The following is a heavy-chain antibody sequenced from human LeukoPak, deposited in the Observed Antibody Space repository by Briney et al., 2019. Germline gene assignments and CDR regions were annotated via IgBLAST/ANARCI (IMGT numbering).Heavy chain of an antibody. CDR2: ISYDGAKK. D-gene: IGHD3-10*01. V-gene: IGHV3-30-3*01. CDR3: SSGSSSPTAWEYYYFMDV. J-gene: IGHJ6*03. Sequence: GGSLRLSCAASGFSFSSYAIQWVRQAPGKGLEWVAGISYDGAKKYYADAVKGRFTLSKDTSKRTLYLQMTSLRGDDTAAYARSSGSSSPTAWEYYYFMDVWGEGTMVTVSS. CDR1: GFSFSSYA.